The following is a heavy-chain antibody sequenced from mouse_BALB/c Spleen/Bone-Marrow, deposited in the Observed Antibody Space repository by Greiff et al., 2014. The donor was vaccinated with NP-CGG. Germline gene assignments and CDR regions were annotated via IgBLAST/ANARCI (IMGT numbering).Heavy chain of an antibody. Sequence: VKLVESGPGLVAPSQSLSITCTVSGFSLTNYGVHWVRQPPGKGLEWLGVIWADGSTNYNSALMSRLSISKDNSKSQVFFKMNSLQTDDTAMYYCARITTATGAMDDWGQGTSVTVSS. CDR3: ARITTATGAMDD. J-gene: IGHJ4*01. D-gene: IGHD1-2*01. V-gene: IGHV2-9*02. CDR1: GFSLTNYG. CDR2: IWADGST.